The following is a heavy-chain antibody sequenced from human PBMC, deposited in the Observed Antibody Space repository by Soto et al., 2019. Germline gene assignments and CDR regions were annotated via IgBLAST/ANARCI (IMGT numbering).Heavy chain of an antibody. Sequence: ASVKASCKASGYSFISYGISWVRQAPGQGLEWMGWISAYNGNTNYAQKVQGRVTMTTDTSTSTAYMELRSLRSDDTAVYYCARDPPRVAGSYGMDVWGQGTTVTVSS. CDR2: ISAYNGNT. CDR1: GYSFISYG. J-gene: IGHJ6*02. CDR3: ARDPPRVAGSYGMDV. V-gene: IGHV1-18*01. D-gene: IGHD6-19*01.